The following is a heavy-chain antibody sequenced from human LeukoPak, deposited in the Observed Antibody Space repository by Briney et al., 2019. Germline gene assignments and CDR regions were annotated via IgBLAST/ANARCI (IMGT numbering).Heavy chain of an antibody. CDR3: ARLSPAAGPWYFDY. CDR1: GGSISGSTFY. J-gene: IGHJ4*02. Sequence: AETLSLTCNVSGGSISGSTFYWAWIRQPPGKGLEWIGNIHYTGTTYYNPSLKSRVTISVDTSKNQFSLKVNSVTAADTAVYHCARLSPAAGPWYFDYWGQGTLVTVSS. V-gene: IGHV4-39*01. CDR2: IHYTGTT. D-gene: IGHD6-13*01.